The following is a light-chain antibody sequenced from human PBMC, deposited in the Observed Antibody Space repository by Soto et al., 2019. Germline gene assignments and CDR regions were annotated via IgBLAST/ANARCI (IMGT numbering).Light chain of an antibody. CDR2: GAS. CDR1: QSVSSSY. Sequence: EIVLTQSPGTLSLSPGERATLSCRASQSVSSSYLAWYQQNPGQAPRLLIYGASSRATGIPDRFSGSGSGTDFTLTISRLEPEEFAVYYCQQYGSPITFGPGTKVDIK. V-gene: IGKV3-20*01. CDR3: QQYGSPIT. J-gene: IGKJ3*01.